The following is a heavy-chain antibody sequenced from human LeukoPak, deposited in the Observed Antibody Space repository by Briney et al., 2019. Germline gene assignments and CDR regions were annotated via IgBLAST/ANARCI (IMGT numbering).Heavy chain of an antibody. D-gene: IGHD3-10*02. V-gene: IGHV3-23*01. Sequence: GGSLRLSCVVSGFTFSSHGMNWVRQAPGNGLEWVSGITSGTRTYYADSVKGRFAISRDNSKNTMYLQMNSLRAEDTAVYYCAELGITMIGGVWGKGTTVTISS. CDR2: ITSGTRT. J-gene: IGHJ6*04. CDR1: GFTFSSHG. CDR3: AELGITMIGGV.